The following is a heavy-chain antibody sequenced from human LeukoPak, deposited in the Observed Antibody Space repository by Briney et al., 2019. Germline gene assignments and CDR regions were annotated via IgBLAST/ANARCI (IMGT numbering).Heavy chain of an antibody. Sequence: SETLSLTCTVSGGSISSYYWSWIRQPPGKGLEWIGYIYYSGSTNYNPPLKSRVTISVDTSKNQFSLKLSSVTAADTAVYYCARYYDDSSGYPKALWYFDLCGRGTMVTVSS. D-gene: IGHD3-22*01. J-gene: IGHJ2*01. CDR3: ARYYDDSSGYPKALWYFDL. V-gene: IGHV4-59*01. CDR1: GGSISSYY. CDR2: IYYSGST.